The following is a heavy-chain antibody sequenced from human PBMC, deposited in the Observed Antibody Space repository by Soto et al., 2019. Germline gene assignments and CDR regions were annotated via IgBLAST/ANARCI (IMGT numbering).Heavy chain of an antibody. J-gene: IGHJ4*02. V-gene: IGHV3-15*07. CDR3: TTDLDGYDYVWGSYRLPYY. CDR2: IKSKTDGGTT. Sequence: GGSLRLSCAASGFTFSNAWMNWVRQAPGKGLEWVGRIKSKTDGGTTDYAAPVKGRFTISRDDSKNTLYLQMNSLKTEDTAVYYCTTDLDGYDYVWGSYRLPYYWGQGTLVTVSS. CDR1: GFTFSNAW. D-gene: IGHD3-16*02.